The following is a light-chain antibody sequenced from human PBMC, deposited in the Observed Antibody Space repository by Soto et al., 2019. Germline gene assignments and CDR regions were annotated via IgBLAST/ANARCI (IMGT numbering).Light chain of an antibody. Sequence: DIQMTQSPSSLSASVGDRVTITCRASQSISSYLNWYQQKPGKAPKLLIYAASSLQSGVPSRFSGSGSGTDFTLTISSLQPEDFATYYCQQSYSTSPWTFGQGTKVESK. J-gene: IGKJ1*01. CDR3: QQSYSTSPWT. CDR1: QSISSY. V-gene: IGKV1-39*01. CDR2: AAS.